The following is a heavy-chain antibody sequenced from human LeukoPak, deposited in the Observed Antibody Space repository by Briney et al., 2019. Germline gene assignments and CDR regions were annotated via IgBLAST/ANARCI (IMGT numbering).Heavy chain of an antibody. Sequence: SETLSLTCTVSGGSISSDDYYWSWIRQPPGKGLEWIGRIYTSGSTNYNPSLKSRVTISVDTSKNQFSLKLSSVTAADTAVYYCASEGIAVAGSDYWGQGTLVTVSS. J-gene: IGHJ4*02. V-gene: IGHV4-61*02. CDR3: ASEGIAVAGSDY. CDR1: GGSISSDDYY. CDR2: IYTSGST. D-gene: IGHD6-19*01.